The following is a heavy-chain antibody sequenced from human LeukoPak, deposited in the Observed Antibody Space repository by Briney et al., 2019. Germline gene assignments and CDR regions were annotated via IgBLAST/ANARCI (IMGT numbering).Heavy chain of an antibody. J-gene: IGHJ4*02. D-gene: IGHD1-26*01. Sequence: GGSLRLSCAASGFTFSSYAMNWVRQAPEKGLEWVATISGSGGGTYYADSVKGRFTISRDDSKNTLYLQMNSLRAEDTAVYYCAKDLGRYRNNYFDYWGQGTLVTVSS. V-gene: IGHV3-23*01. CDR1: GFTFSSYA. CDR3: AKDLGRYRNNYFDY. CDR2: ISGSGGGT.